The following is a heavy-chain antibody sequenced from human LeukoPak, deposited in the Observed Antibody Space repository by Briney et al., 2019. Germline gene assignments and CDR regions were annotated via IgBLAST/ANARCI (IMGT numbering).Heavy chain of an antibody. CDR3: ARLKDAVTIFDC. V-gene: IGHV3-7*01. CDR1: GFTFSNYW. CDR2: IKEDGSDK. J-gene: IGHJ5*01. Sequence: GGSLRLSCIASGFTFSNYWMSWVRQAPGKGLEWVASIKEDGSDKYYVDSVKGRFTISRDNTKNSLFVQMSSLRAEATAVYYCARLKDAVTIFDCWGQGILVTVSS. D-gene: IGHD4-17*01.